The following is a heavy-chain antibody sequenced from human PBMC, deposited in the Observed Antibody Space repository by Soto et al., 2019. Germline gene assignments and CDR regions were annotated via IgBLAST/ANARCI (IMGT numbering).Heavy chain of an antibody. CDR3: ARDRLITMIGGYYYYYGMDV. CDR2: INHSGST. V-gene: IGHV4-34*01. Sequence: SETLSLTCAVYGGSFSGYYWSWIRQPPGKGLEWIGQINHSGSTNYNPSLKSRVTISVDTSKNQFSLKLSSVTAADTAVYYCARDRLITMIGGYYYYYGMDVWGQGTTVS. CDR1: GGSFSGYY. J-gene: IGHJ6*02. D-gene: IGHD3-22*01.